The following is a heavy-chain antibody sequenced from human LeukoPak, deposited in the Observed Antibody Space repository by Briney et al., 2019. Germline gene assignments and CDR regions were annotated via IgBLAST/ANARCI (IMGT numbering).Heavy chain of an antibody. Sequence: GGSLRLSCAASGFTFSSYAMSRVRQAPGKGLEWVSAISGSGGSTYYADSVEGRYTISRDNSKNTLYRQMNSLRAEDTAVYYCAKEVAAAGDWGQGTLVTVSS. CDR3: AKEVAAAGD. J-gene: IGHJ4*02. D-gene: IGHD6-13*01. CDR2: ISGSGGST. V-gene: IGHV3-23*01. CDR1: GFTFSSYA.